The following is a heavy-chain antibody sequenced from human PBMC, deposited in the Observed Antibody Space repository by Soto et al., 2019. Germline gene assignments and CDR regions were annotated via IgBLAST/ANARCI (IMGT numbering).Heavy chain of an antibody. D-gene: IGHD4-17*01. CDR3: ARDRGDYGDFPDYNWFDP. J-gene: IGHJ5*02. Sequence: QVQLVESGGGVVQPGRSLRLSCAASGFTFSSYAMHWVRQAPGKGLEWVAVISYDGSNKYYADSVKGRFTISRDNSKNTLYLQMNSLRAEDTAVYYCARDRGDYGDFPDYNWFDPWGQGTLVTVSS. V-gene: IGHV3-30-3*01. CDR1: GFTFSSYA. CDR2: ISYDGSNK.